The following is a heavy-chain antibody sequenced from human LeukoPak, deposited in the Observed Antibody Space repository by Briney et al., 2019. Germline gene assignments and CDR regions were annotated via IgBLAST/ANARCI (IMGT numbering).Heavy chain of an antibody. Sequence: GGSLRLSCAASGFTFSSYWMSWVRQAPGKGLEWVSNIKQDGSEKYYVDSVKGRFTISRDNAKNSLYLQMNSLRAEDSAVYYCARDLVVPAARVGWFDPWGQGTLVTVSS. V-gene: IGHV3-7*01. CDR1: GFTFSSYW. D-gene: IGHD2-2*01. J-gene: IGHJ5*02. CDR2: IKQDGSEK. CDR3: ARDLVVPAARVGWFDP.